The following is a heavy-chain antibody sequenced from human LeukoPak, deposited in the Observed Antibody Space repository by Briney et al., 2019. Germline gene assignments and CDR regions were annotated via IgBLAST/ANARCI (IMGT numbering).Heavy chain of an antibody. V-gene: IGHV3-74*01. CDR1: GFTFSIYW. CDR2: INTDGSST. CDR3: AREERYSSSWYPWYFDL. J-gene: IGHJ2*01. D-gene: IGHD6-13*01. Sequence: GGSLRLSCAASGFTFSIYWMHWVRQAPGKGPVWVSRINTDGSSTSYADSVKGRFTISRDNAKNTLYLQMNSLRAEDTAVYYCAREERYSSSWYPWYFDLWGRGTLVTVSS.